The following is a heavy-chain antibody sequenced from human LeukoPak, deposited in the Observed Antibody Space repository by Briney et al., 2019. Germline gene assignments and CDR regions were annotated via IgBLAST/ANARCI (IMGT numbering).Heavy chain of an antibody. Sequence: PGGSLRLSCVASGFTFRSYGIHWVRQAPGKGLEWVAVISSDESNKSYADSVRGRFTISRDNSENTLCLQMNSLRPEDTAVYYCAKDLDIVAASGHYYGMDVWGQGTTVTVSS. CDR3: AKDLDIVAASGHYYGMDV. V-gene: IGHV3-30*18. D-gene: IGHD5-12*01. J-gene: IGHJ6*02. CDR1: GFTFRSYG. CDR2: ISSDESNK.